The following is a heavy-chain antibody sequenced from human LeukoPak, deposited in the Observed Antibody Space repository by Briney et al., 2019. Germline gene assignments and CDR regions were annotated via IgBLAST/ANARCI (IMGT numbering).Heavy chain of an antibody. CDR3: AGHHPRNTVDF. V-gene: IGHV4-39*01. CDR2: IYYSGST. D-gene: IGHD2/OR15-2a*01. CDR1: GGSISSSSYS. Sequence: SETLSLTCTVSGGSISSSSYSWGWIRQPPGKGLEWIGSIYYSGSTYYNPSLKSRVTISVDTSKNQFSLKLSSVTAADTAVYYCAGHHPRNTVDFWGQGTLVTVSS. J-gene: IGHJ4*02.